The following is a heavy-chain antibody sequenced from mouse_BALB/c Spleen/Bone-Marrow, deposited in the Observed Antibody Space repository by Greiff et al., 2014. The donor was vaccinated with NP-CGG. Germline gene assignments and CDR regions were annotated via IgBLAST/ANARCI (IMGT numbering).Heavy chain of an antibody. J-gene: IGHJ2*01. CDR1: GFTFNNYG. D-gene: IGHD2-1*01. Sequence: EVKVEESGGGLVQPGGSLKVSCAASGFTFNNYGMSWVRQTPDKRLELAATINRNGGSSYYPDSVKGRFTISRDNAKNTLYLQMSSLKSEDTAIYYCSRGNYGNYVDYFDYWGQGTTLTVSS. CDR3: SRGNYGNYVDYFDY. CDR2: INRNGGSS. V-gene: IGHV5-6-3*01.